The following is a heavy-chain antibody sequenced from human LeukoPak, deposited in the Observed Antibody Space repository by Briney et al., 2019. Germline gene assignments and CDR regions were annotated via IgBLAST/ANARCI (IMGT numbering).Heavy chain of an antibody. CDR3: AKRRGLELLYYYYMDV. Sequence: QPGGSLRLSCAASGFTFSSYWMSWVRQAPGKGLEWVSYISSSGSTIYYADSLKGRFTISRDNAKNSLYLQMNSLRAEDTAVYYCAKRRGLELLYYYYMDVWGKGTTVTVSS. D-gene: IGHD1-7*01. V-gene: IGHV3-48*04. J-gene: IGHJ6*03. CDR1: GFTFSSYW. CDR2: ISSSGSTI.